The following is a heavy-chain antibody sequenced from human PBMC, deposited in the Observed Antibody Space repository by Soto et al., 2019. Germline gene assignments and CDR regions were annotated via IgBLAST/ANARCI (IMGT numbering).Heavy chain of an antibody. CDR3: ASGPVTYYYYYGMDV. Sequence: GASVKVSCKASGGTFSSYAISWVRQAPGQGLEWMGGIIPIFGTANYAQKFQGRVTITADESTSTAYMELSSLRSEDTAVYYCASGPVTYYYYYGMDVWGQGTTVTVS. CDR1: GGTFSSYA. D-gene: IGHD3-10*01. J-gene: IGHJ6*02. CDR2: IIPIFGTA. V-gene: IGHV1-69*13.